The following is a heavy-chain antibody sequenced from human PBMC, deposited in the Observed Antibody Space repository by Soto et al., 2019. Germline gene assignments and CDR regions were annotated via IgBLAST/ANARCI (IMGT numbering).Heavy chain of an antibody. V-gene: IGHV3-23*01. CDR2: IGGSGGTT. Sequence: EVQLLESGGGLVQPGGSMTVSCAASGFTFNNYAMTWVRQAPGKGLVWLSTIGGSGGTTFYADSVKGRFTISRDNSKTTLYLQLNSLRVDDTAVYYCAKMSLSWYFDLWGRGTLVTVSS. CDR1: GFTFNNYA. J-gene: IGHJ2*01. D-gene: IGHD2-8*01. CDR3: AKMSLSWYFDL.